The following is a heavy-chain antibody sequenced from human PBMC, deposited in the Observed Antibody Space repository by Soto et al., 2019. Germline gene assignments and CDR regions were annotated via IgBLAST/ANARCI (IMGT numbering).Heavy chain of an antibody. J-gene: IGHJ4*02. CDR2: ISTSSGTI. V-gene: IGHV3-48*02. D-gene: IGHD1-26*01. Sequence: GGSLRLSCAASGFTFTNYIMNWVRQAPGKGLEWLAYISTSSGTIYYADSVKGRFTISRDNAKNSLFLQLDSLRDEDTAVYYCARDYSFDYWGQGTLVTVSS. CDR1: GFTFTNYI. CDR3: ARDYSFDY.